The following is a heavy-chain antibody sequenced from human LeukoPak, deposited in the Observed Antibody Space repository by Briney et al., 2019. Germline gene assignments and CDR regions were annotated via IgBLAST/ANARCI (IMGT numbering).Heavy chain of an antibody. V-gene: IGHV3-23*01. CDR1: GFTFSNYA. Sequence: GGSLRLSCAASGFTFSNYAMNWVRQAPGKGLEWVSAISGSGDSTNYADSVKGRFTISRDNVENSLYLQMNSLRDEDTAVYYCARVAAGYSVNYFDYWGQGTLVTVSS. J-gene: IGHJ4*02. CDR2: ISGSGDST. D-gene: IGHD4-23*01. CDR3: ARVAAGYSVNYFDY.